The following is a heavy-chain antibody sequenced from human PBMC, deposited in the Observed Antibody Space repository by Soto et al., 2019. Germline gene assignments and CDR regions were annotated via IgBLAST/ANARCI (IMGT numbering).Heavy chain of an antibody. CDR1: GDTFSTYT. CDR2: SIPIFGTA. V-gene: IGHV1-69*06. Sequence: QVQLVQSGAEVKKPGSSVKVSCKASGDTFSTYTINWVRQAPGQGLEWMGGSIPIFGTANYAQRFQGRVTITADKSTSTAYMELSSLRSEDTAMYYCAYYYDTSGYYYVHNYWGQGTLVTVSS. CDR3: AYYYDTSGYYYVHNY. J-gene: IGHJ4*02. D-gene: IGHD3-22*01.